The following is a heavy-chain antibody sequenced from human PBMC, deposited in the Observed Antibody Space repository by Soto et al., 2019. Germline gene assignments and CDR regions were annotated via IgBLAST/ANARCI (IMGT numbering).Heavy chain of an antibody. CDR3: ARRRPTGWHDYYFFGMDL. Sequence: QVQLQESGPGLVKPSETLSLTCNVSGGSLTDHYWTWIRQPPGKGLEWIGCVFSRGGTYYAPSLKSRVIISLDTSKNQFAFRLTSLTTADTAVYYCARRRPTGWHDYYFFGMDLWGQGTTVTVSS. CDR2: VFSRGGT. D-gene: IGHD6-19*01. CDR1: GGSLTDHY. V-gene: IGHV4-59*11. J-gene: IGHJ6*02.